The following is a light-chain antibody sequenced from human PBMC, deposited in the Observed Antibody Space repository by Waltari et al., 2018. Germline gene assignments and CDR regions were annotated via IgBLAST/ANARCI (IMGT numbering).Light chain of an antibody. CDR2: WAS. V-gene: IGKV4-1*01. CDR3: QQYYSTPIT. Sequence: DIVMTQSPDSLAVSLGERATINCKSSQSVLYSSNNKNYLAWYQQKPGQPPKLLLCWASTRESGVPDRFSGSGSGTDFTLTISSLQAEDVAVYYCQQYYSTPITFGQGTRLEIK. CDR1: QSVLYSSNNKNY. J-gene: IGKJ5*01.